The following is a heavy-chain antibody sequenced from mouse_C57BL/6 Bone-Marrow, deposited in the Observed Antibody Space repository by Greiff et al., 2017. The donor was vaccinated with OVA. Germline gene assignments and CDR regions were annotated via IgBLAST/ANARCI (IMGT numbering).Heavy chain of an antibody. J-gene: IGHJ2*01. CDR2: INPNYGTT. V-gene: IGHV1-39*01. CDR1: GYSFTDYN. Sequence: VHVKQSGPELVKPGASVKISCKASGYSFTDYNMNWVKQSNGKSLEWIGVINPNYGTTSYNQKFKGKATLTVDQSSSTAYMQLNSLTSENSAVYYYARGYGYYFDDWGQGTTLTVSS. CDR3: ARGYGYYFDD. D-gene: IGHD2-2*01.